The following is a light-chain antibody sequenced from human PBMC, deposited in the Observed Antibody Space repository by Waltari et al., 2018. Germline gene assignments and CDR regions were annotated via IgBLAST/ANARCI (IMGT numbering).Light chain of an antibody. V-gene: IGLV2-23*02. CDR3: CSYAGTTSIYV. CDR1: SNDVGNYTL. Sequence: QSALTQPASVSGSPGESITISCTGTSNDVGNYTLVSWYQQHPDKAPKLIIFEVTKLPQSVSNRFSGSKSGNTASLTISGLQAEDEADYYCCSYAGTTSIYVFGSGTKVTVL. J-gene: IGLJ1*01. CDR2: EVT.